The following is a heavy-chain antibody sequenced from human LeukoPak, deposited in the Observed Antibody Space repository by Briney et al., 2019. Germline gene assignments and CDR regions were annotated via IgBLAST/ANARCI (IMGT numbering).Heavy chain of an antibody. CDR3: AKSDFYDKTGPID. CDR1: GFNFNTYA. J-gene: IGHJ4*02. CDR2: IGSGGAT. V-gene: IGHV3-23*01. D-gene: IGHD3-16*01. Sequence: GGSLRLSCATSGFNFNTYAMTWVRQAPGKGLEWVSVIGSGGATNYPESVKGRFTVSRDNSKNTLFLQMDSLRAEDAAVYYCAKSDFYDKTGPIDWGQGTLVIVSS.